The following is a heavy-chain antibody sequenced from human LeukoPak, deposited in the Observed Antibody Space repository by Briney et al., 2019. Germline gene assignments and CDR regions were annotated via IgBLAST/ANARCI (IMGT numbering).Heavy chain of an antibody. CDR3: TTGNP. V-gene: IGHV3-15*01. CDR2: MKSKPEGGTT. CDR1: GFTVSNYW. J-gene: IGHJ5*02. Sequence: GGSLRLSCAASGFTVSNYWMSWVRQAPGKGLEWVGLMKSKPEGGTTFYAAPVRGRFTISRDDSRNTLYLQMTSLTIGDTGVYYCTTGNPWGQGTLVTVSS.